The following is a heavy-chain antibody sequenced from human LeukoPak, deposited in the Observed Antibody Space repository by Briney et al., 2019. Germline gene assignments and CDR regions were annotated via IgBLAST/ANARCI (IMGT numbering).Heavy chain of an antibody. V-gene: IGHV4-34*01. J-gene: IGHJ4*02. D-gene: IGHD3-10*01. CDR3: AALEVQGGGY. CDR2: INHSGST. CDR1: GGSFSGYY. Sequence: SETLSLTCAVYGGSFSGYYWSWIRQPPGKGLEWIGEINHSGSTNYNPSLKSRVTISVDTSKNQFSLKLSSVTAADTAVYYCAALEVQGGGYWGQGTLVTVSS.